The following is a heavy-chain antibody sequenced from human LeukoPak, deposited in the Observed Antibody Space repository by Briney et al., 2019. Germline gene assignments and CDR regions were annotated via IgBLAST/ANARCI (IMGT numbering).Heavy chain of an antibody. J-gene: IGHJ3*02. V-gene: IGHV1-46*01. CDR1: GYTFTSYY. Sequence: GASVKVSCKASGYTFTSYYMHWVRQAPGQGLEWMGIINPSGGSTSYAQKFQGRVTMTRDMSTSTVYMELSSLRSEDTAVYYCARIDPLGAFDIWGQGTMVTVSS. D-gene: IGHD3-16*01. CDR2: INPSGGST. CDR3: ARIDPLGAFDI.